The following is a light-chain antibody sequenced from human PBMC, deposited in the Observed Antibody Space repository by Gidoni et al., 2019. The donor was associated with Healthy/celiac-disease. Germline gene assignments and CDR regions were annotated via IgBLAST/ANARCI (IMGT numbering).Light chain of an antibody. CDR1: SRYVGGYNY. V-gene: IGLV2-14*01. J-gene: IGLJ3*02. CDR2: EVS. Sequence: QSALTQPASVSGSPGPSLTISCTGTSRYVGGYNYVSWYQQHPGKATKLMIYEVSNRPSGVSNRFSGSKSGNTASLTISGLQAEDEADYYCSSYTSSSTLVFGGGTKLTVL. CDR3: SSYTSSSTLV.